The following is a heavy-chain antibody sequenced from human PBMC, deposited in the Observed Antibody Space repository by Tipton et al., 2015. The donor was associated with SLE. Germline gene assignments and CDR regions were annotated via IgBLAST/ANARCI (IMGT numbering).Heavy chain of an antibody. D-gene: IGHD4-23*01. V-gene: IGHV4-61*01. J-gene: IGHJ6*02. CDR1: GGSVSSGSYY. CDR2: IYYSGST. CDR3: ASSEYGDNYYYYYYGMDV. Sequence: TLSLTCTVSGGSVSSGSYYWSWLRQPPGKGLEWIGYIYYSGSTYYNPSLKSRVTISVDTSKNQFSLKLSSVTAADTAVYYCASSEYGDNYYYYYYGMDVWGQGTTVTVSS.